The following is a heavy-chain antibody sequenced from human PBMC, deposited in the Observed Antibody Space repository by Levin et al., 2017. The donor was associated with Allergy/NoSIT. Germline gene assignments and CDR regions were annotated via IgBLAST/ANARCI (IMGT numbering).Heavy chain of an antibody. J-gene: IGHJ2*01. CDR1: GFTFSSYS. Sequence: GGSLRLSCAASGFTFSSYSMNWVRQAPGKGLEWVSSISSSSSYIYYADSVKGRIIISRDNGKNALYLQMNSLRAEETAVYYCARDRGILWFGEPIDDLWYFDLWGRGTLVTVSS. CDR3: ARDRGILWFGEPIDDLWYFDL. CDR2: ISSSSSYI. V-gene: IGHV3-21*01. D-gene: IGHD3-10*01.